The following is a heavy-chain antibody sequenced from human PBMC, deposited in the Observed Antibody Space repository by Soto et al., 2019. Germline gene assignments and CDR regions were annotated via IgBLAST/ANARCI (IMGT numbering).Heavy chain of an antibody. J-gene: IGHJ5*02. Sequence: QITLKESGPTLVKATQTLTLTCTFSGFSLSTSGVGVGWIRQPPGKALEWLALIYWDDDKFYSPSLKSRLTTNKDTSKNQVVLTMTNMHPVDTATDYCANIHLYGSGSVRGSPNHLFDPLGQGTLVTVSS. D-gene: IGHD3-10*01. CDR2: IYWDDDK. V-gene: IGHV2-5*02. CDR1: GFSLSTSGVG. CDR3: ANIHLYGSGSVRGSPNHLFDP.